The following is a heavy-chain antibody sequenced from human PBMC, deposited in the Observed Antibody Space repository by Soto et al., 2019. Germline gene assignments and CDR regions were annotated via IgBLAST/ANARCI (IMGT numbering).Heavy chain of an antibody. CDR2: TYYRSKWYN. J-gene: IGHJ3*02. CDR1: GDSVSSNSAA. V-gene: IGHV6-1*01. D-gene: IGHD7-27*01. Sequence: PSETLSLTCAISGDSVSSNSAAWIWIRQSPSRGLEWLGRTYYRSKWYNDYTLSVKSRITINPDTSKNQFSLQLNSVTPGDTAVYYCARFLGRYDAFDIWGQGTVVTVSS. CDR3: ARFLGRYDAFDI.